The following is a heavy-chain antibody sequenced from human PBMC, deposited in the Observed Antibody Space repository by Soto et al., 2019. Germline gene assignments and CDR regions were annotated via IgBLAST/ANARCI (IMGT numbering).Heavy chain of an antibody. J-gene: IGHJ6*02. D-gene: IGHD3-16*01. Sequence: GESLKISCKGSGYSFTSYWITWVRQMPGKGLEWMGRIDPSDSYTNYSPSFQGHVTISADKSISTAYLQWSSLKASDTAMYYCARLAMASRRGYYGMDVWGQGTTVTV. V-gene: IGHV5-10-1*01. CDR1: GYSFTSYW. CDR2: IDPSDSYT. CDR3: ARLAMASRRGYYGMDV.